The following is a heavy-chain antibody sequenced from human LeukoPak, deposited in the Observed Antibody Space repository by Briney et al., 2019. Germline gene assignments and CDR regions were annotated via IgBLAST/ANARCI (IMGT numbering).Heavy chain of an antibody. D-gene: IGHD6-19*01. Sequence: PGGSLRLSCVASGFAVGSNYMSWVRQAPGKGLEWVSAISGSGGSTYYADSVKGRFTISRDNSKNTLYLQMNSLRAEDTAVYYCANEGWPYDYWGQGTLVTVSS. CDR1: GFAVGSNY. CDR2: ISGSGGST. J-gene: IGHJ4*02. V-gene: IGHV3-23*01. CDR3: ANEGWPYDY.